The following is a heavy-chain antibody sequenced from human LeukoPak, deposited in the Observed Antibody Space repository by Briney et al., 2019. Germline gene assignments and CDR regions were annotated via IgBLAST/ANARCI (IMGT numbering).Heavy chain of an antibody. Sequence: ASVKVSCKTSGYTFTVKFLHWLRQAPGQGLEWMAGIEPNSGGAVYGQNFRGWVTVTRDTSVSTAYMELSTLRSDDTAVYYCAVENFYDRSGYSKAFDYWGQGTLVTVSS. CDR2: IEPNSGGA. J-gene: IGHJ4*02. CDR3: AVENFYDRSGYSKAFDY. D-gene: IGHD3-22*01. V-gene: IGHV1-2*04. CDR1: GYTFTVKF.